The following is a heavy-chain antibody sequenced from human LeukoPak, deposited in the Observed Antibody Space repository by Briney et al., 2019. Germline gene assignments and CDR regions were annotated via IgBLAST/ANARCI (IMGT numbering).Heavy chain of an antibody. CDR3: ARGFGYYYDSSGHQYYFDY. CDR2: INHSGST. D-gene: IGHD3-22*01. Sequence: PSETLSLTCTVSGGSISSYYWSWIRQPPGKGLEWIGEINHSGSTNYNPSLKSRVTISVDTSKNQFSLKLSSVTAADTAVYYCARGFGYYYDSSGHQYYFDYWGQGTLVTVSS. CDR1: GGSISSYY. V-gene: IGHV4-34*01. J-gene: IGHJ4*02.